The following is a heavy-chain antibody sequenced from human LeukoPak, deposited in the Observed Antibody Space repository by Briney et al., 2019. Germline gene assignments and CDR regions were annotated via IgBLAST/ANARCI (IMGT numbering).Heavy chain of an antibody. CDR1: GFTFSSYL. CDR2: IKQDGSEK. CDR3: ARGLPGHTSSMGY. Sequence: GGSLRLSCAASGFTFSSYLMSWVRQAPGKGREWVANIKQDGSEKYYVDSVKGRFTISRDNAKNSLYLQMNSLRAEDTAVYYCARGLPGHTSSMGYWGQGILVTVSS. V-gene: IGHV3-7*01. D-gene: IGHD6-6*01. J-gene: IGHJ4*02.